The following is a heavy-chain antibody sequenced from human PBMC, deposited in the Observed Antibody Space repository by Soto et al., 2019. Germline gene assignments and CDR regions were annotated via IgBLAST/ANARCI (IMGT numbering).Heavy chain of an antibody. D-gene: IGHD3-16*01. J-gene: IGHJ2*01. V-gene: IGHV3-23*01. CDR3: ARKVLGSTTRPDWWYFDL. Sequence: EVELLESGGGLVQPGGSLSLSCEGSGFTFINHAMNWVRQAPGKGLEWVSGISGGGDRTFDADSVKGRFTISRDNSKNTVNLQMNSLRADDTAVYYCARKVLGSTTRPDWWYFDLWGRGTLVTVSS. CDR2: ISGGGDRT. CDR1: GFTFINHA.